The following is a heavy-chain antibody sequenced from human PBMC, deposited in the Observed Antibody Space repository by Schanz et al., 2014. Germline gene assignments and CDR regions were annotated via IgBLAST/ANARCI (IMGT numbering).Heavy chain of an antibody. D-gene: IGHD3-10*01. V-gene: IGHV4-30-4*07. J-gene: IGHJ4*02. CDR3: ALREKPYGPFAS. Sequence: QVQLQESGPGLVKPSQTLSLTCTVSGGSISSGGYYWTWIRQPPGKRLEWIGEISHSGDTNFNPSLKSRVTISVDTSKTQFSLRLDSVTAADTAVYYCALREKPYGPFASWGQGARVTVSS. CDR2: ISHSGDT. CDR1: GGSISSGGYY.